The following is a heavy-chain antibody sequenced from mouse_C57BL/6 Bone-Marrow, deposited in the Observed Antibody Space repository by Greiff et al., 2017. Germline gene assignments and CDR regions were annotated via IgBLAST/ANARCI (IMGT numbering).Heavy chain of an antibody. J-gene: IGHJ1*03. CDR1: GFTFSSYG. V-gene: IGHV5-6*01. CDR3: ERHRYFDV. Sequence: EVKLVESGGDLVKPGGSLKLSCAASGFTFSSYGMSWVRQTPDKRLEWVATISSGGSYTYYPDSVKGRITISRDNAKNTLYLQMSSLKSEDTAMYYCERHRYFDVWGTGTTVTVSS. CDR2: ISSGGSYT.